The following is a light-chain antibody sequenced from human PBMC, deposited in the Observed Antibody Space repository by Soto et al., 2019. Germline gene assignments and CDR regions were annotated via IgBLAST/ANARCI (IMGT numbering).Light chain of an antibody. Sequence: DIPMTQSPSTLPASVGDRVTITCRASQSISNWLAWYQQKPGKAPKLLIYDASSLESGVPSRFSGSGSGTEFTLTISSLQPDDFATYYCQQYNSYPHTFGQGTKLEIK. J-gene: IGKJ2*01. CDR2: DAS. V-gene: IGKV1-5*01. CDR3: QQYNSYPHT. CDR1: QSISNW.